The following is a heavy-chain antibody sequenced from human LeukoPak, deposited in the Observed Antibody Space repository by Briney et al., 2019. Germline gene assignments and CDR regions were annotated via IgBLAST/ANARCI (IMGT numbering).Heavy chain of an antibody. D-gene: IGHD2-21*01. CDR3: ARGLGIAIVSPADEDY. Sequence: ASVKVSCKASGYTFTGYYMHWVRQAPGQGLEWMGWINPNSGGTNYAQKFQGRVTMTRDTSISTAYMELSRLRSDDTAVYSCARGLGIAIVSPADEDYWGQGTLVTVSS. CDR2: INPNSGGT. V-gene: IGHV1-2*02. CDR1: GYTFTGYY. J-gene: IGHJ4*02.